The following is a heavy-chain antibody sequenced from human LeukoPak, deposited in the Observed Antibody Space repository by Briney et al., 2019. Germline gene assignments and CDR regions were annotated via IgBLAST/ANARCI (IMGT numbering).Heavy chain of an antibody. D-gene: IGHD3-10*01. CDR1: GGSISPYF. Sequence: SETLSLTCTVSGGSISPYFWSWMRQTPGKGLEWIGYISYTGSTNYNPALKSRVTISVGTSKNQFSLQLTSVTAADTAVYYCARDDYRGVTNFDPWGQGTLVTVSS. J-gene: IGHJ5*02. CDR2: ISYTGST. V-gene: IGHV4-59*01. CDR3: ARDDYRGVTNFDP.